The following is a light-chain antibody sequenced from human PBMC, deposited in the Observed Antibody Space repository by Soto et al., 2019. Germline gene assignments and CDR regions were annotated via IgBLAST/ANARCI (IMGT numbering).Light chain of an antibody. CDR2: STS. Sequence: QTVVTQEPSLTVSPGGTVTLTCASSTGAVTSGHYPNWFQQKPGQAPRALIYSTSNRLAWTPGLFSGSFLGGKAALTLSGVQHEDEADYSCLLYYGATLEFGGGTKLTVL. J-gene: IGLJ3*02. CDR3: LLYYGATLE. V-gene: IGLV7-43*01. CDR1: TGAVTSGHY.